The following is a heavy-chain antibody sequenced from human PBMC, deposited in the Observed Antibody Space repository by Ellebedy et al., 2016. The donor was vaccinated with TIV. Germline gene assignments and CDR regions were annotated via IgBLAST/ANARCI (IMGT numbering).Heavy chain of an antibody. J-gene: IGHJ4*02. V-gene: IGHV3-23*01. CDR1: GFSFSSYA. CDR2: VSGSDSST. Sequence: GESLKISXAASGFSFSSYAMSWVRQAPGKGLEWVSAVSGSDSSTNYADSVKGRFTISRDNSKKTLYLQMNSLRAEDTAVYYCARDIGSGWNIFDYWGQGTLVTVSS. D-gene: IGHD6-19*01. CDR3: ARDIGSGWNIFDY.